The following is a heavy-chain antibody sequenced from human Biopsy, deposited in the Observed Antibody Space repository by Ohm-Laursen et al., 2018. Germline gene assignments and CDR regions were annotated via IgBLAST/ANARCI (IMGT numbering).Heavy chain of an antibody. CDR2: ISYNERT. CDR1: GASVKTSGYF. Sequence: SETLSLTCSVSGASVKTSGYFWAWIRQRPGKGLEWIGYISYNERTHYNPSLTSRPAISFDTSNNRISLQLRSVSVADTAVYYCVREPKTGTAEAWYFDLWGQGALVTVSS. J-gene: IGHJ2*01. CDR3: VREPKTGTAEAWYFDL. D-gene: IGHD3-9*01. V-gene: IGHV4-31*03.